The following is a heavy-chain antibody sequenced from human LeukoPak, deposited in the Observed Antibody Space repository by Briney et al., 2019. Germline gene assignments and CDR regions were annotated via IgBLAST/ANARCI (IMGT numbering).Heavy chain of an antibody. J-gene: IGHJ3*02. CDR3: AKGGDIVVVPAAMSIDAFDI. Sequence: PGGSLRLSCAASGFTFSSYAMSWVRQAPGKGLEWVSAISGSGGSTYYADSVKGRFTISRDNSKNTLYLQMNSLRAEDTAVYYCAKGGDIVVVPAAMSIDAFDIWGQGTMVTVSS. D-gene: IGHD2-2*01. V-gene: IGHV3-23*01. CDR2: ISGSGGST. CDR1: GFTFSSYA.